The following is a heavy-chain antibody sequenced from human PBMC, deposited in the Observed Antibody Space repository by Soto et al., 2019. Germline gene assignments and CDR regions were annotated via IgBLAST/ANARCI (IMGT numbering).Heavy chain of an antibody. V-gene: IGHV3-30*18. CDR3: AKDLDCSGAACVRDYYYYGMDV. CDR2: SSSDGDYE. Sequence: QVQLVESGGGVAQPGGSLRLSCAASGFTFSTYGMHWVRQAPGKGLEWMAFSSSDGDYEYHADSVKGRFTISRDNSKNTLYLLMNSLRPEDTATYYCAKDLDCSGAACVRDYYYYGMDVWGQGTTVTVSS. CDR1: GFTFSTYG. J-gene: IGHJ6*02. D-gene: IGHD2-15*01.